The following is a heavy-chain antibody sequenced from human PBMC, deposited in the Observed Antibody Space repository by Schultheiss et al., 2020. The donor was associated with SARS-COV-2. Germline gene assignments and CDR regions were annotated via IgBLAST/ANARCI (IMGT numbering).Heavy chain of an antibody. Sequence: SGPTLVKPTQTLTLTCTFSGFSLSTSGMCVSWIRQPPGKALEWLALIDWDDDKYYSTSLKTRLTISKDTSKNQVVLTMTNMAPVDTATYYCAHFLGYCSGGSCLFFGLFDYWGQGTLVTVSS. CDR3: AHFLGYCSGGSCLFFGLFDY. J-gene: IGHJ4*02. CDR1: GFSLSTSGMC. V-gene: IGHV2-70*12. CDR2: IDWDDDK. D-gene: IGHD2-15*01.